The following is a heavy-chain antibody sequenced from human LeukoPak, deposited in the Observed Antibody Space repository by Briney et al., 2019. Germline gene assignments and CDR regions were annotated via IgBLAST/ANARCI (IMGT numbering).Heavy chain of an antibody. Sequence: PSETLSLTCTVSGDSIRSYYWSWIRQSPGKGLECIGYIYYSGSTNYNPSLKSRVTISVDTSKNQFSLRLTSVTAADTAVYYCARFVGRSSSGYYLYWGQGTLVTVSS. D-gene: IGHD6-19*01. V-gene: IGHV4-59*01. CDR2: IYYSGST. CDR1: GDSIRSYY. CDR3: ARFVGRSSSGYYLY. J-gene: IGHJ4*02.